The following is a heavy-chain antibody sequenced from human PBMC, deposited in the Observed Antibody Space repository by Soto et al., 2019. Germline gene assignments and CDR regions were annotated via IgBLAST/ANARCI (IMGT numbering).Heavy chain of an antibody. V-gene: IGHV1-69*04. CDR3: ARDDRGYCSSTSCYFYGVGGQVAAAKRANDAFDI. CDR1: GGTFSSYT. J-gene: IGHJ3*02. D-gene: IGHD2-2*01. CDR2: IIPILGIA. Sequence: ASVKVSCKASGGTFSSYTISWVRQAPGQGLEWMGRIIPILGIANYAQKFQGRVTITADKSTSKAYMELSSLRSEDTAVYYCARDDRGYCSSTSCYFYGVGGQVAAAKRANDAFDIWGQGTMVTVSS.